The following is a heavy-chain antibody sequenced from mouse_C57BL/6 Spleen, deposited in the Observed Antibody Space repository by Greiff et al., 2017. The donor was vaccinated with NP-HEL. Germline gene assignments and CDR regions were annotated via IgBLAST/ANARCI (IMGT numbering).Heavy chain of an antibody. D-gene: IGHD1-1*01. Sequence: EVMLVESGGGLVKPGGSLKLSCAASGFTFSDYGMHWVRQAPEKGLEWVAYISSGSSTIYYADTVKGRFTISRDNAKNTLFLQMTSLRSEDTAMYYCARTLTTVVANYYAMDYWGQGTSVTVSS. CDR2: ISSGSSTI. CDR3: ARTLTTVVANYYAMDY. CDR1: GFTFSDYG. V-gene: IGHV5-17*01. J-gene: IGHJ4*01.